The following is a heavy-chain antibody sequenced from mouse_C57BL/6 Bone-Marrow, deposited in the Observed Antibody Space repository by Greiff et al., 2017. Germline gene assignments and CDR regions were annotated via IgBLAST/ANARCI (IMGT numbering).Heavy chain of an antibody. D-gene: IGHD1-1*01. J-gene: IGHJ2*01. CDR3: ARGITTVVDPLFDY. CDR1: GYTFTSYW. Sequence: QVQLQQPGAELVKPGASVKLSCKASGYTFTSYWMQWVKQRPGQGLEWIGEIDPSDSYTNYNQKFKGKATLTVDTSSSTAYMQLSSLTSEDSAVYYWARGITTVVDPLFDYWGQGTTLTVSS. V-gene: IGHV1-50*01. CDR2: IDPSDSYT.